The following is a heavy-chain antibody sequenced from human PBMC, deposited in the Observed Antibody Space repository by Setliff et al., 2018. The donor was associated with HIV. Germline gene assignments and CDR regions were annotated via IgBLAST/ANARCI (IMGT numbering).Heavy chain of an antibody. V-gene: IGHV4-34*01. D-gene: IGHD6-19*01. CDR1: GGSFSGYY. CDR3: AGGVRDNSGWSSYYFDY. J-gene: IGHJ4*02. Sequence: PSETLSLTCAVYGGSFSGYYWSWIRQPPGKGPEWIGEVTHSGRTNYNPSLESRVTTSVDTSKKQFSLRLTSVTAADTAVYYCAGGVRDNSGWSSYYFDYWGQGTLVTVSS. CDR2: VTHSGRT.